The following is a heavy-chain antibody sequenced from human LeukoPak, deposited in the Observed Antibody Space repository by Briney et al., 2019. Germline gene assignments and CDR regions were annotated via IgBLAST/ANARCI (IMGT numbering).Heavy chain of an antibody. CDR3: ARPTTSGWYPH. Sequence: GGSLRLSCAASGFTFSDYDMNWIRQAPGTGLEWVSYITGSSSSKYYADSVKGRFTISRDNAKNSLYLQMNSLRAEDTAIYYCARPTTSGWYPHWGQGTMVTVSS. CDR1: GFTFSDYD. V-gene: IGHV3-48*01. CDR2: ITGSSSSK. J-gene: IGHJ3*01. D-gene: IGHD6-19*01.